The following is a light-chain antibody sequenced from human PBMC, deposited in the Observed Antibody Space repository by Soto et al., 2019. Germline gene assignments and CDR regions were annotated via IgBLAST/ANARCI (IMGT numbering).Light chain of an antibody. CDR2: GAS. CDR1: QSVNTH. V-gene: IGKV3-15*01. Sequence: ETVMTQSPATLSVSLGERATLSCRASQSVNTHLAWYQQKPGQAPRLLIYGASIRATGVPARFSGSGSGTDFTLTISSLQPEDFAVYFCQQYKNWPPVTFGGGTKVEIK. J-gene: IGKJ4*01. CDR3: QQYKNWPPVT.